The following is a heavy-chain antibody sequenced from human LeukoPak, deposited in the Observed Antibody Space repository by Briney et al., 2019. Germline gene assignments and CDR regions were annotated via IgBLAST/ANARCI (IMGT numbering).Heavy chain of an antibody. Sequence: PGGSLRLSCAASGFTFRNYWMSWVRQAPGKGLEWVAKISEDGSAKYHADSVKGRFTISRDNAKNSLYLQMNSLRAEDAALYYCARYGAYDFNYWGQGTLVTVPS. V-gene: IGHV3-7*02. J-gene: IGHJ4*02. D-gene: IGHD5-12*01. CDR2: ISEDGSAK. CDR3: ARYGAYDFNY. CDR1: GFTFRNYW.